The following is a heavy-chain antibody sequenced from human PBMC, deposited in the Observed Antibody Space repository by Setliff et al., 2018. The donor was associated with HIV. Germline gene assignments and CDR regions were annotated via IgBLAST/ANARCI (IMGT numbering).Heavy chain of an antibody. CDR2: IYGGADIT. CDR3: AKGADDFPESLNDY. CDR1: GFTFNNYA. D-gene: IGHD3-3*01. J-gene: IGHJ4*02. Sequence: PGGSLRLSCAASGFTFNNYAMTWVRQAPGKGLEWVSVIYGGADITYYADFVKGRFTISRDSSNNMLYLQMNSLRAEDTAVYYCAKGADDFPESLNDYWGQGTLVTVSS. V-gene: IGHV3-23*03.